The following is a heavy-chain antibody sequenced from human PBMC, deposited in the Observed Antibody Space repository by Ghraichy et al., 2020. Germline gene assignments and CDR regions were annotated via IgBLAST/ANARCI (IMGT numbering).Heavy chain of an antibody. J-gene: IGHJ6*02. V-gene: IGHV3-72*01. CDR2: TRNKAKKYTT. CDR1: GFTFSDHY. CDR3: ARSGTVTTNNYYYGMDV. Sequence: GESLNISCAASGFTFSDHYMDWVRQAPGKGLEWVGRTRNKAKKYTTEYAASVKGRFTISRDDSKNSLYLQMNSLKTEDTAVYYCARSGTVTTNNYYYGMDVSGQGTTVTVSS. D-gene: IGHD4-17*01.